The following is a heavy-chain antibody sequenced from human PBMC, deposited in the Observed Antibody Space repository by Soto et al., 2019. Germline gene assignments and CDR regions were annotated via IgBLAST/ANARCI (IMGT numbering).Heavy chain of an antibody. J-gene: IGHJ4*02. CDR1: GXTLSTYC. V-gene: IGHV3-30*02. D-gene: IGHD3-3*01. Sequence: GSLRLSSAASGXTLSTYCMHWVRQGPGNGLELVAFSWYDGSRKFYADAVNGRFTISRDNSKNTLYLQMNSMRADDPAVYYCAKDQLDRLKPRENRYFDYWGQGTLATVT. CDR2: SWYDGSRK. CDR3: AKDQLDRLKPRENRYFDY.